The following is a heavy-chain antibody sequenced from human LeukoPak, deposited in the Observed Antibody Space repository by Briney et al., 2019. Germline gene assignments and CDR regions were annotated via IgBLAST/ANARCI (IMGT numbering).Heavy chain of an antibody. V-gene: IGHV1-69*13. CDR2: IIPIFGTA. CDR1: GGTFSSYA. D-gene: IGHD3-22*01. J-gene: IGHJ4*02. Sequence: ASVKVSCKASGGTFSSYAISWVRQAPGQGLEWMGGIIPIFGTANYAQKFQGRVTITADESTSTAYMELSSLRSEDTAVYYCASHDSSGYSGYWGQGTLVTVSS. CDR3: ASHDSSGYSGY.